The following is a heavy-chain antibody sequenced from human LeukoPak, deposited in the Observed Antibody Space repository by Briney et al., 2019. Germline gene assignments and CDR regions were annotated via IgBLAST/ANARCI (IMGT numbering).Heavy chain of an antibody. CDR3: AREVPGGATVHFDY. CDR2: INSDGSST. V-gene: IGHV3-74*01. D-gene: IGHD1-26*01. CDR1: GFTFSSYW. Sequence: GGSLRLSCAASGFTFSSYWMHWVRQAPGKGLVWVSHINSDGSSTSYADSVKGRFTISRDNAKNTLYLQMNSLRAEDTAVYYCAREVPGGATVHFDYWGQGTLVTVSS. J-gene: IGHJ4*02.